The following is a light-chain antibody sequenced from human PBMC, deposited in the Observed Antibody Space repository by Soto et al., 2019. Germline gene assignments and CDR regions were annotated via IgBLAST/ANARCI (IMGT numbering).Light chain of an antibody. CDR2: HAS. J-gene: IGKJ1*01. V-gene: IGKV3-15*01. Sequence: EIVMTQSPATLSVSPGERATLSCTASHYVYSNVAWFQQRPGQAPRLLIYHASTRATGTPARFSGSGSGTEFTLTITSLQSEDFALYYCQQYHNLWTFGQGTEVEIK. CDR1: HYVYSN. CDR3: QQYHNLWT.